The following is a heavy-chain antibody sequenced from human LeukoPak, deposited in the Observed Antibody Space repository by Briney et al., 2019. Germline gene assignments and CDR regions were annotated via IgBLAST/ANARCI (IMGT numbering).Heavy chain of an antibody. CDR1: GYTFTSNY. V-gene: IGHV1-46*01. CDR3: ARDQEGFDY. Sequence: ASVKVSCKASGYTFTSNYIHWVRQAPGQGLEWMGMIYPRDGSTSYAQKYQGRVTVTRDTSTSTVHMELSGLRSEDTAVYYCARDQEGFDYWGQGTLVTVSS. J-gene: IGHJ4*02. CDR2: IYPRDGST.